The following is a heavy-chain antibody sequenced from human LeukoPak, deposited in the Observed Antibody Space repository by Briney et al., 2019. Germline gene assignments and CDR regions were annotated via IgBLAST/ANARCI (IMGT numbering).Heavy chain of an antibody. CDR2: IYTSGST. CDR1: GDSISSGSYY. J-gene: IGHJ4*02. CDR3: ASSEWELRGMAIDY. Sequence: PSETLSLTCPVSGDSISSGSYYWSWIRQPAGKGLEWIGRIYTSGSTNYNPSLKSRVTISLDTSKNQFSLKVSAVTAADTAVYYCASSEWELRGMAIDYWGQGTLVTVSS. V-gene: IGHV4-61*02. D-gene: IGHD1-26*01.